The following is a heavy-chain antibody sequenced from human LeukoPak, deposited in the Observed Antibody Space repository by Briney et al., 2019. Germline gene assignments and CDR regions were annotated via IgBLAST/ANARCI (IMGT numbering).Heavy chain of an antibody. Sequence: NTSEALSLPCAFYGGSFSGYYWRWIRQPPGKGLEWIGELNHRGSKNYNPSLKSRVTIYVDTSKNQFYLKLNSVNAADTAVYYCARGRDYRWLVLVGGYFDYWGQGTLVTVSS. D-gene: IGHD6-19*01. J-gene: IGHJ4*02. CDR2: LNHRGSK. CDR3: ARGRDYRWLVLVGGYFDY. CDR1: GGSFSGYY. V-gene: IGHV4-34*01.